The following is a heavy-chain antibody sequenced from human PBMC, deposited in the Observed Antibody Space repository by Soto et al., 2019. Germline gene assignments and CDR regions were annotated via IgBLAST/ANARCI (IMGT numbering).Heavy chain of an antibody. CDR2: TYFRSKWYN. CDR3: AKGDNLGPKTGYAFDP. CDR1: GDSVSSNTAS. D-gene: IGHD5-12*01. Sequence: SQTLSLTCAISGDSVSSNTASWNWIRQSPSRGLQWLGRTYFRSKWYNDYAVSVKSRIIINPDTSNNQFSLQLNSVTPEDTAVYFCAKGDNLGPKTGYAFDPWGQGIMVTVSS. V-gene: IGHV6-1*01. J-gene: IGHJ5*02.